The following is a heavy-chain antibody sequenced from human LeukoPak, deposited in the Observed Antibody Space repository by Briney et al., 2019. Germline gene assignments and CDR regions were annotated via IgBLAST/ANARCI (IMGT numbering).Heavy chain of an antibody. CDR3: ARGQVRGVYYYFMDV. J-gene: IGHJ6*03. D-gene: IGHD3-10*01. V-gene: IGHV3-30*03. CDR1: GFTFSIYG. Sequence: GGSLRLSCAASGFTFSIYGMQWVRQAPGKGLEWVAAMSHDGTKKDYADSVKGRFTISRDNSKITLYLHMNSLRLEDTAVYYCARGQVRGVYYYFMDVWGKGTTVTISS. CDR2: MSHDGTKK.